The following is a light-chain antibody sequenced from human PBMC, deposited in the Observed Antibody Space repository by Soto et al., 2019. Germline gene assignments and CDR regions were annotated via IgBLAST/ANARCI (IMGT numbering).Light chain of an antibody. CDR2: AAY. Sequence: IQVTQSPASLSSSAGDRITITCRASQGMSTYLAWYQQKPGKAPKLLIYAAYTLQSGVPSRFSGGGSGTDFTLTISSMQPEDFANYYCQQRKRYPTFGGGTKVEIK. CDR1: QGMSTY. J-gene: IGKJ4*01. V-gene: IGKV1-9*01. CDR3: QQRKRYPT.